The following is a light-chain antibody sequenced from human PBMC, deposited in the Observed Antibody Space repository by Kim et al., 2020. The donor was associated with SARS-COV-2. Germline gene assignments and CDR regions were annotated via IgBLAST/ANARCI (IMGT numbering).Light chain of an antibody. Sequence: SSELTQDPAVSVALGQTVRITCQGDSLRSYYASWYQQKPGQAPVLVIYGKNNRPSGIPDRFSGSSSGYTASLTITGAQAEDEADYYCNSRDSSGNHFVFG. J-gene: IGLJ1*01. V-gene: IGLV3-19*01. CDR2: GKN. CDR3: NSRDSSGNHFV. CDR1: SLRSYY.